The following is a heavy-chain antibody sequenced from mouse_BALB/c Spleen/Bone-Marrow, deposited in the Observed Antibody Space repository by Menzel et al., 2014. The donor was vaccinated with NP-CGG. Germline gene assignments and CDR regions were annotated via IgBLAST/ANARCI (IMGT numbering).Heavy chain of an antibody. CDR3: ARKGAMITHYYAMDY. V-gene: IGHV5-17*02. D-gene: IGHD2-4*01. CDR1: GFTFXSFG. CDR2: ISNGSSTI. Sequence: VQLQQSGGGLVQPGGSRKLSCAASGFTFXSFGMHWDSQAPEKGLERVAYISNGSSTIYYADTVKGRLNISRDNPKNTLFLQMPSLRSEDTAMYYCARKGAMITHYYAMDYLGQGTSVTVSS. J-gene: IGHJ4*01.